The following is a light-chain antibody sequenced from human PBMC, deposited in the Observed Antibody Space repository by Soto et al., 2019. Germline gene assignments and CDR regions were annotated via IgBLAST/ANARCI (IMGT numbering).Light chain of an antibody. CDR3: AAWDDSLSGVV. Sequence: QSVLTQPPSASGTPGQRVTISCSGSSSNIGSNYVYWYQQLPGTAAKLLIYRNNQRPSGVPDRFSGAKYATSASLAIIGLRYEEEADYYCAAWDDSLSGVVFGGGTKLTVL. CDR2: RNN. V-gene: IGLV1-47*01. CDR1: SSNIGSNY. J-gene: IGLJ2*01.